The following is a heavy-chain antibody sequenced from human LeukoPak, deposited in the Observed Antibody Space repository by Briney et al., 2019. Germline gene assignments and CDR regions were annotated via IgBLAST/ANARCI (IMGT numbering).Heavy chain of an antibody. CDR3: ARDFRPGRSSIAVAAVSGLFDY. Sequence: ASVKVSCTASGYTFTGYYMHWVRQAPGQGLEWMGWINPNSGGTNYAQKFQGWVTMTRDTSISTAYMELSRLRSDDTAVYYCARDFRPGRSSIAVAAVSGLFDYWGQGTLVTVSS. V-gene: IGHV1-2*04. J-gene: IGHJ4*02. CDR1: GYTFTGYY. D-gene: IGHD6-19*01. CDR2: INPNSGGT.